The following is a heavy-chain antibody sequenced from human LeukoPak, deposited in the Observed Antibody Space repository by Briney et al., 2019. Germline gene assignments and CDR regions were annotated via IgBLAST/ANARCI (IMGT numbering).Heavy chain of an antibody. V-gene: IGHV3-30-3*01. CDR1: GFTFSSYA. CDR3: ARGRSPGTSMEYYYYMDV. J-gene: IGHJ6*03. D-gene: IGHD1-1*01. Sequence: PGGSLRLSCAASGFTFSSYAMHWVRQAPGKGLEWVAVISYDGSNKYYADSVKGRFTISRDNSKNTLYLQMNSLRAEDTAVYYCARGRSPGTSMEYYYYMDVWGKGTTVTVSS. CDR2: ISYDGSNK.